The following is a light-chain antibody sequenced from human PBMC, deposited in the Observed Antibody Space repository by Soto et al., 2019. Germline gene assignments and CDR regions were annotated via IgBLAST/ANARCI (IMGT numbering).Light chain of an antibody. CDR2: GAS. Sequence: ITQSPATLSVSPGERATLSCRASQSVSSSLAWYQQKPGQAPRLLIYGASTRATGIPARFSGSGSGTEFTLTISSLQSEDFAVYYCQQYNNWWTFGQGTKVEVK. V-gene: IGKV3-15*01. CDR3: QQYNNWWT. CDR1: QSVSSS. J-gene: IGKJ1*01.